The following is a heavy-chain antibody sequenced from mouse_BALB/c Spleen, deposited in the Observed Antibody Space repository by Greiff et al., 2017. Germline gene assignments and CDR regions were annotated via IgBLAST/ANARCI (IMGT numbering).Heavy chain of an antibody. D-gene: IGHD1-2*01. Sequence: VQVVESAAELARPGASVKMSCKASGYTFTSYTMHWVKQRPGQGLEWIGYINPSSGYTEYNQKFKDKTTLTADKSSSTAYMQLSSLTSEDSAVYYCATPLLRLRDYYAMDYWGQGTSVTVSS. CDR1: GYTFTSYT. CDR2: INPSSGYT. J-gene: IGHJ4*01. V-gene: IGHV1-4*02. CDR3: ATPLLRLRDYYAMDY.